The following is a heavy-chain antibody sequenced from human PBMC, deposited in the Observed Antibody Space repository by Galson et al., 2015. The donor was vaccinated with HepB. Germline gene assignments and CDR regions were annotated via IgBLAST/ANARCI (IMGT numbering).Heavy chain of an antibody. J-gene: IGHJ4*02. Sequence: SLRLSCAASGFTFGTSWFHWVRQAPGKGLVWVSRINPDGTTTDHADSVKGRFTTSRDNAKNSLYLQMNSLRAEDTAVYYCARDKGNTESSGYYPDYWGQGTLVTVSS. CDR3: ARDKGNTESSGYYPDY. CDR1: GFTFGTSW. D-gene: IGHD3-22*01. CDR2: INPDGTTT. V-gene: IGHV3-74*01.